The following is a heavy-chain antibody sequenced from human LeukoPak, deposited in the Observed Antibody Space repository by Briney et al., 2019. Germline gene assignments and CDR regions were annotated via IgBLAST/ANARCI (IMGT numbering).Heavy chain of an antibody. CDR3: APAGTSIAVAGTFDWFDP. CDR2: INHSGST. Sequence: SETLSLTCAVYGGSFSGYYWSWIRQPPGKGLEWIGEINHSGSTNYNPSLKSRVTISVDTSKNQFSLKLSSVTAADTAVYYCAPAGTSIAVAGTFDWFDPWGQGTLVTVSS. CDR1: GGSFSGYY. D-gene: IGHD6-19*01. V-gene: IGHV4-34*01. J-gene: IGHJ5*02.